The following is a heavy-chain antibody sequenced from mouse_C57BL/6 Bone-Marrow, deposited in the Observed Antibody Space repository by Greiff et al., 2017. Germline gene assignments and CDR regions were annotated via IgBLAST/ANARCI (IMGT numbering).Heavy chain of an antibody. Sequence: QVQLQQPGAELVMPGASVKLSCKASGYTFTSYWMHWVKQRPGQGLEWIGEIDPSDSYTNYNQKFKGKSTLTVDKSSSTAYLQLSSLTSEDSAVYYCARIPSYGDGDDAMDYWGQGTSVTVSS. J-gene: IGHJ4*01. V-gene: IGHV1-69*01. CDR3: ARIPSYGDGDDAMDY. CDR2: IDPSDSYT. D-gene: IGHD2-13*01. CDR1: GYTFTSYW.